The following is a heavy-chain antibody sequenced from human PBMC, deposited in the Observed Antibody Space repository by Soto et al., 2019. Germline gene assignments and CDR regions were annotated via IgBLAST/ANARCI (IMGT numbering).Heavy chain of an antibody. D-gene: IGHD6-19*01. CDR1: RYPFNRYH. CDR3: ATPQDSDGCLDS. CDR2: INVGNGNT. J-gene: IGHJ4*02. V-gene: IGHV1-3*01. Sequence: QVQFVQTVAKVRKPGDSVKVSCKTPRYPFNRYHIHWVRRAPAQRLEWMGWINVGNGNTRYSQKFQCRLTLKRDTHGNTAYQELNSLISADTAVYYCATPQDSDGCLDSWGQGTLVTVAS.